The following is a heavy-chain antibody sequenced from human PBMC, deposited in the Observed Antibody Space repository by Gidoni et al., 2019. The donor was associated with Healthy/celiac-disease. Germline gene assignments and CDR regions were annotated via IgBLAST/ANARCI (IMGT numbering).Heavy chain of an antibody. CDR3: AKAQIPLGDYYDSSGYYYFDAFDI. J-gene: IGHJ3*02. CDR2: ISGSGGST. Sequence: EVQLLESGGGLVQPGGSLRLPCAASGVTFSSYARSWVRQGPGKGLEGVSAISGSGGSTYYADSVKGRFTISRDNSKNTLYLQMNSLRAEDTAVYYCAKAQIPLGDYYDSSGYYYFDAFDIWGQGTMVTVSS. CDR1: GVTFSSYA. V-gene: IGHV3-23*01. D-gene: IGHD3-22*01.